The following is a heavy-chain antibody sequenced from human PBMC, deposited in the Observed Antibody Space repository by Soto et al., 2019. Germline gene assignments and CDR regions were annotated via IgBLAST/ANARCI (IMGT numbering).Heavy chain of an antibody. CDR3: ARRGSVAGTYWFEP. Sequence: SETLSLTCTVSGGSIISSSDYWGRIRQPRGKGLEWIGSIYYSGNTVYNPYLKSRVTISVDTSKSQFSLKLGSVTAADTAVYYCARRGSVAGTYWFEPWGQGTLVTLSS. CDR1: GGSIISSSDY. J-gene: IGHJ5*02. CDR2: IYYSGNT. D-gene: IGHD6-25*01. V-gene: IGHV4-39*01.